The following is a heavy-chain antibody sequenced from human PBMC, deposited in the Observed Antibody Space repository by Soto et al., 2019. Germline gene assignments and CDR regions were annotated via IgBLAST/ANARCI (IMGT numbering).Heavy chain of an antibody. CDR3: ARGRGLRFLEYDAFDI. CDR1: GGSISSGGYY. CDR2: IYYSGST. D-gene: IGHD3-3*01. J-gene: IGHJ3*02. V-gene: IGHV4-31*02. Sequence: SETLSLTCTVSGGSISSGGYYWSWIRQHPGKGLECIGYIYYSGSTYYNPSLKSRVTISVDTSKNQFSLKLSSVTAADTAVYYCARGRGLRFLEYDAFDIWGQGTMVTVSS.